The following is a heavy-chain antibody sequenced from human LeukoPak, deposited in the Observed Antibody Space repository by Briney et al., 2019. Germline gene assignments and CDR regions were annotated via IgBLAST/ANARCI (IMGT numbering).Heavy chain of an antibody. J-gene: IGHJ4*02. CDR3: ARDEVGATYYFDY. V-gene: IGHV3-21*01. CDR1: GFTFSSYR. Sequence: GGSLRLSCAASGFTFSSYRMNWVRQAPGKGLEWVSSISSSSSYIYYADSVKGRFTISRDNAKNSLYLQMNSLRAEDTAVYYCARDEVGATYYFDYWGQGTLVTVSS. CDR2: ISSSSSYI. D-gene: IGHD1-26*01.